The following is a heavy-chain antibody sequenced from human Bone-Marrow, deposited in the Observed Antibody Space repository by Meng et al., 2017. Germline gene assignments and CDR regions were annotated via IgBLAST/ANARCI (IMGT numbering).Heavy chain of an antibody. CDR3: VYGDYAYYYGMDV. Sequence: GESLKISCAASGVTVSSNYISWVRQAPGKGLEWVSVIYSGGSTYYADSVKGRFTISRHNSQNTLYLQMNSRRAEDTAVYYCVYGDYAYYYGMDVWGQGTTVTVSS. CDR2: IYSGGST. D-gene: IGHD4-17*01. V-gene: IGHV3-53*04. J-gene: IGHJ6*02. CDR1: GVTVSSNY.